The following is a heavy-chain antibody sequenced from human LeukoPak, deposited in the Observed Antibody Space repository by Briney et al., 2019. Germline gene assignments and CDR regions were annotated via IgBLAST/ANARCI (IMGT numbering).Heavy chain of an antibody. CDR1: GGSISSYY. V-gene: IGHV4-59*01. CDR3: ARGYHDFSGYWLSYFDY. D-gene: IGHD3-22*01. CDR2: IYYSGST. J-gene: IGHJ4*02. Sequence: SETLSLTCTVSGGSISSYYWSWIRQPPGKGLEWIGNIYYSGSTNYNPSLKSRVTISVDTSKNQFSLKLNSVTAADTAVYYCARGYHDFSGYWLSYFDYWGQGTLVTVSS.